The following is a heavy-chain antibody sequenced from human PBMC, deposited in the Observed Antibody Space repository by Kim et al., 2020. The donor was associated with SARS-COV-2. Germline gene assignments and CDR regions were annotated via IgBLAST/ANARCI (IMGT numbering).Heavy chain of an antibody. Sequence: GGSLRLSCAASGFTFSSYSMNWVRQAPGKGLEWVSSINRSSSYIYYADSVKGQFTISRDNAKNSLYLQMNSLRAEDTAVYYCARYERGRVVPGAKICDYWGQGTLVTVSS. CDR1: GFTFSSYS. CDR2: INRSSSYI. J-gene: IGHJ4*02. V-gene: IGHV3-21*01. D-gene: IGHD2-2*01. CDR3: ARYERGRVVPGAKICDY.